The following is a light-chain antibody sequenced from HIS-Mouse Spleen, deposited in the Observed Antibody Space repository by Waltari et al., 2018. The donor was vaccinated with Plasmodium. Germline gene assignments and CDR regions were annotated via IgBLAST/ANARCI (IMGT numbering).Light chain of an antibody. CDR3: QQSYSTWT. CDR2: AAS. Sequence: DIQMTQSPSSLSASVGDRVTITCRASHSISNYLNWYQQKQGKAPKFLNYAASTFQIGVPSRVSGSGSGTDFTLTISSLQPEDFATYYGQQSYSTWTFGQGTKVEIK. V-gene: IGKV1-39*01. J-gene: IGKJ1*01. CDR1: HSISNY.